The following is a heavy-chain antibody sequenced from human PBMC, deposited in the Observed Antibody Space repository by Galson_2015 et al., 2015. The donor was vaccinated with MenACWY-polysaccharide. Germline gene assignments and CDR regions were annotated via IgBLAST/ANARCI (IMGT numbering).Heavy chain of an antibody. CDR3: ATAPSLHVGQH. Sequence: SLRLSCAASGFTFSTYWMTWVRQAPGKGLDWVAHINQDGSEKYYVDSVKGRFTISRDNAENSLYLQMNSLRAEDTAVYYCATAPSLHVGQHWGQGTLVIVSS. CDR2: INQDGSEK. D-gene: IGHD5-24*01. CDR1: GFTFSTYW. V-gene: IGHV3-7*01. J-gene: IGHJ1*01.